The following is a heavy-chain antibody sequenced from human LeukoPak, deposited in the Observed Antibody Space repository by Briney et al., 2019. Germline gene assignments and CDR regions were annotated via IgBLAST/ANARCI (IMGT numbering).Heavy chain of an antibody. CDR1: GGSVSSANYY. J-gene: IGHJ5*02. Sequence: SETLSLTCTVSGGSVSSANYYWSWIRQPPGKGLEWIGYIYYSGSTNYNPSLKSRVTISVDTSKNQFSLKLSSVTAADTAVYYCATEGAAAGTEDWFDPWGQGTLVTVSS. V-gene: IGHV4-61*01. CDR3: ATEGAAAGTEDWFDP. CDR2: IYYSGST. D-gene: IGHD6-13*01.